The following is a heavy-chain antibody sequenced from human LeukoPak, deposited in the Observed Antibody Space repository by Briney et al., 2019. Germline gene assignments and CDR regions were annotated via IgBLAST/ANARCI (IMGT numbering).Heavy chain of an antibody. CDR3: ARGGSGSYYIWFDP. J-gene: IGHJ5*02. CDR1: GYSFATFG. CDR2: ISAYNGNT. Sequence: GASVKVSCKTSGYSFATFGITWVRQAPGQGLEWMGWISAYNGNTNYAQKLQGRVTMTTDTSTSTAYMELRSLRSDDTAVYYCARGGSGSYYIWFDPWGQGTLVTVSS. V-gene: IGHV1-18*01. D-gene: IGHD3-10*01.